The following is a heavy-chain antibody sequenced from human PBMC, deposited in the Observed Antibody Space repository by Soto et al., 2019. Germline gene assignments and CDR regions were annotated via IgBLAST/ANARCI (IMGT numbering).Heavy chain of an antibody. CDR2: IYYSGST. CDR3: VRQRLGGTTPRVFDY. J-gene: IGHJ4*02. D-gene: IGHD1-7*01. Sequence: QLQLQESGPGLVKPSETLSLTCIVSGGSISSSSYYWGWIRQAPGKGLEWIGNIYYSGSTYYNPSLQSRVTISVDTSKNQFSLRLSSVTAADTAVYYCVRQRLGGTTPRVFDYWGQGTLVTVSS. CDR1: GGSISSSSYY. V-gene: IGHV4-39*01.